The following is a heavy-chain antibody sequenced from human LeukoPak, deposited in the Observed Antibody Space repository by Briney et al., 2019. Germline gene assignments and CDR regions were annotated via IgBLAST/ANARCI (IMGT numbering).Heavy chain of an antibody. V-gene: IGHV3-33*01. J-gene: IGHJ3*02. CDR1: GFTFSKYA. D-gene: IGHD1-26*01. CDR2: IWNDGSDE. CDR3: AFEIGRSQGAFDI. Sequence: HPGGSLRLSCAASGFTFSKYAMHWVRQTPGKGLEWVAAIWNDGSDENYADSVKGRFTISSDNSKNTLYLQMNSLRAEDTAVHYCAFEIGRSQGAFDIWGQGTMITVSS.